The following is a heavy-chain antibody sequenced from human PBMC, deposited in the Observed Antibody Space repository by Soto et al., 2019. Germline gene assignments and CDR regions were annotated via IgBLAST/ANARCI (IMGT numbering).Heavy chain of an antibody. Sequence: PSETLSLTCAVYGGSFNTYYWRWTWIRQPPGKGLEWIGEINHSGSTNYNPSLKSRVTISVDTSKNQFSLKLSSVTSADTAMYYCASVIGGDSEYYFDYWGQGTLFTASS. CDR2: INHSGST. D-gene: IGHD4-17*01. V-gene: IGHV4-34*01. J-gene: IGHJ4*02. CDR3: ASVIGGDSEYYFDY. CDR1: GGSFNTYY.